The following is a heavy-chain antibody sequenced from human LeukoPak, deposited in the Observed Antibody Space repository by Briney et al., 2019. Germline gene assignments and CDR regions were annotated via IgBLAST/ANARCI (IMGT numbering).Heavy chain of an antibody. CDR1: GFTFSSYD. J-gene: IGHJ4*02. Sequence: GGSLRLSCAASGFTFSSYDMHWVRQATGKGLEWVSAIGTAGDTYYPGSVKGRFTISRENAKNSLYLQMNSLRAEDTAVYYCARAPTYDFWSGSVYYFDDWGQGTLVTVSS. V-gene: IGHV3-13*01. CDR3: ARAPTYDFWSGSVYYFDD. D-gene: IGHD3-3*01. CDR2: IGTAGDT.